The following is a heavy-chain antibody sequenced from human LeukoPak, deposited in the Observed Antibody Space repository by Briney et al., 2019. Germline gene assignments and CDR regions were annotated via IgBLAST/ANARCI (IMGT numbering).Heavy chain of an antibody. Sequence: SETLSLTCTASGDSISGSIYYWGYIRQPPGKGLEWIGSIYYSGGTYYNPSLKSRVTISVDTSKNQFSLKLSSVTAADTAVYYCARTKPLAAAGGAFDIWGQGTMVTVSS. CDR2: IYYSGGT. CDR1: GDSISGSIYY. J-gene: IGHJ3*02. CDR3: ARTKPLAAAGGAFDI. V-gene: IGHV4-39*01. D-gene: IGHD6-13*01.